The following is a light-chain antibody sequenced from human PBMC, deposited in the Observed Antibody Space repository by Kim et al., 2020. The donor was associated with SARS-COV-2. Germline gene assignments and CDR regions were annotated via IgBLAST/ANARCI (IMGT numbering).Light chain of an antibody. Sequence: GQSVTMSCTGTSSDVGGYDSVSWYQHHAGTAPKLMIYDVNKWPSGVPDRFSGSKSGNTASLTISGLQAEDEADYYCCSHAGSYTWVFGGGTQLTVL. CDR3: CSHAGSYTWV. CDR2: DVN. V-gene: IGLV2-11*01. CDR1: SSDVGGYDS. J-gene: IGLJ3*02.